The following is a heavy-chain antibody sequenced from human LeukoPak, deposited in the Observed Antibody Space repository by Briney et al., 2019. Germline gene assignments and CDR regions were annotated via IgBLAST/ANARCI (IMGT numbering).Heavy chain of an antibody. CDR1: GYIFTGYG. CDR3: ARGSTGYPYYFDY. Sequence: ASAKVSCKPSGYIFTGYGVHWVRQAPGQRLEWMAWINADNGNTKYSQKFQGRVTITRDTSASTVFMELSSLRSEDTAVYYCARGSTGYPYYFDYWGQGTLVIVSS. V-gene: IGHV1-3*01. J-gene: IGHJ4*02. CDR2: INADNGNT. D-gene: IGHD3-22*01.